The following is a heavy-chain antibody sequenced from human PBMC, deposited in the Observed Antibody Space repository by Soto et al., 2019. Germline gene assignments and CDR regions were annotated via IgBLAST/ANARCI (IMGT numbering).Heavy chain of an antibody. J-gene: IGHJ4*02. CDR2: ISYDGSNK. CDR3: AKGDGSGNPGDY. V-gene: IGHV3-30*18. D-gene: IGHD1-26*01. Sequence: QVQLVESGGGVVQPGRSLRLSCAASGFTFSSYGMHWVRQAPGKGLEWVAVISYDGSNKYYADSVKGRFTISRDNSKNTLYQQMNSLRAEDTAVYYCAKGDGSGNPGDYWDQGTLVTVSS. CDR1: GFTFSSYG.